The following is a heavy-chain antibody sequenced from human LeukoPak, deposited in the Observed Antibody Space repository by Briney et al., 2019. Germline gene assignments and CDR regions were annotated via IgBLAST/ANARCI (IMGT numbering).Heavy chain of an antibody. Sequence: GGSLRLSCAASGFAFSNHAMSWVRQAPGKGLEWVSGISGDGGRTWYADSVKGRFTISRDNSKNTLYLQMSSLRDEDTAVYYRAKLYSSGWLGLSSWGQGTLVTVSS. CDR1: GFAFSNHA. V-gene: IGHV3-23*01. CDR3: AKLYSSGWLGLSS. J-gene: IGHJ5*02. D-gene: IGHD6-19*01. CDR2: ISGDGGRT.